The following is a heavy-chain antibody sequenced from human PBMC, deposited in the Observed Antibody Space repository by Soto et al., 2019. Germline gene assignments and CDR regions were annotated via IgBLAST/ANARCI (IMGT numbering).Heavy chain of an antibody. CDR3: ARDGDSSWLSYYYYYGMDV. J-gene: IGHJ6*02. Sequence: SETLSLTCTVSGGSISSYYWSWIRQPPGKGLEWIGEINHSGSTNYNPSLKSRVTISVDTSKNQFSLKLSSVTAADTAVYYCARDGDSSWLSYYYYYGMDVWGQGTTVTVSS. CDR1: GGSISSYY. CDR2: INHSGST. D-gene: IGHD6-13*01. V-gene: IGHV4-34*01.